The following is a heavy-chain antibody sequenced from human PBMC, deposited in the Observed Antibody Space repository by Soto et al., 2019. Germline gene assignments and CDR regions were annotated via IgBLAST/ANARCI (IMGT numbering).Heavy chain of an antibody. V-gene: IGHV3-13*01. Sequence: LRLSCAASGFIFNTYDMHWVRQSAGKGLEWVSTLTSTGDTHYAGSVKGRFTISREDAKNSFYLQMNSLRAGDTAVYYCVRSDILDVWGQGTTVTVSS. CDR1: GFIFNTYD. CDR3: VRSDILDV. D-gene: IGHD3-9*01. J-gene: IGHJ6*02. CDR2: LTSTGDT.